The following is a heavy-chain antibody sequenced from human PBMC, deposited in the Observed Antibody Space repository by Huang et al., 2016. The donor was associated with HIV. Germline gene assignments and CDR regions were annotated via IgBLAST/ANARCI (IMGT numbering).Heavy chain of an antibody. CDR3: AKDLTYTFGRHFDY. V-gene: IGHV3-30*02. J-gene: IGHJ4*02. D-gene: IGHD3-3*01. CDR1: GFTFGSFG. CDR2: IRYDGNNY. Sequence: QVQLVESGGGVVQHGGSLRLSCTASGFTFGSFGMHWVRQAPGKGLEWVAFIRYDGNNYYYADSVRGRFTISRDNSKDTLYLQMNRLRPDDSAVYYCAKDLTYTFGRHFDYWGRGTLVTVSS.